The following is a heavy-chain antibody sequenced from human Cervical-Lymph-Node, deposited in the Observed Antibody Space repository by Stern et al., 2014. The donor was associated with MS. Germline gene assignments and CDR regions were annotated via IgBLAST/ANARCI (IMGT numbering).Heavy chain of an antibody. V-gene: IGHV1-3*01. CDR3: ARDNSPYVMDV. CDR1: GYTFSAYD. Sequence: QVQLLQSGAEVKKPGASVKVSCKASGYTFSAYDIHWERQVPGQGLEWMVLICPDPGNTKYSDKYHGRVSITLDTFATTFYMALSSLKSEDTAVYYGARDNSPYVMDVWGQGTTVTVSS. D-gene: IGHD4-23*01. J-gene: IGHJ6*02. CDR2: ICPDPGNT.